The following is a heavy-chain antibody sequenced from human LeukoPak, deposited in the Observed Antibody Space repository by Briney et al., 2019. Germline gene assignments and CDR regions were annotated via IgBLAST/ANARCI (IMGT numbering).Heavy chain of an antibody. CDR3: AREREGIAAAGTSVLIDY. CDR1: GASISSYY. D-gene: IGHD6-13*01. J-gene: IGHJ4*02. Sequence: SETLSLTCTVSGASISSYYWSWIRQPAGKGLEWIGRIYTSGSTNYNPSLKSRVTMSVDTSKNQFSLKLSSVTAADTAVYYCAREREGIAAAGTSVLIDYWGQGTLVTVSS. CDR2: IYTSGST. V-gene: IGHV4-4*07.